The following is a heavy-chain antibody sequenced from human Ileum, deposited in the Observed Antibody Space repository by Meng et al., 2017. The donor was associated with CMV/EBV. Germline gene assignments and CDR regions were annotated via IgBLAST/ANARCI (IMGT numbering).Heavy chain of an antibody. D-gene: IGHD6-13*01. V-gene: IGHV1-2*02. CDR2: IRLDNGAT. CDR3: ARDSAIAAGTYFDY. J-gene: IGHJ4*02. CDR1: GFTFFDYY. Sequence: SGFTFFDYYMLWLRQAPGQGLEWMGWIRLDNGATNYAQRFQGRVTLTRDTSITTAYMGLSWLTSDDTAVYFCARDSAIAAGTYFDYWGQGSLVTVSS.